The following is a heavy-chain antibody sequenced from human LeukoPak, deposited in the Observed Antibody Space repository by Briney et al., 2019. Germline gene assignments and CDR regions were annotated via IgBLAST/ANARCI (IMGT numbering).Heavy chain of an antibody. CDR1: GFTFDDYG. J-gene: IGHJ4*02. D-gene: IGHD3-22*01. Sequence: GGSLRLSCAASGFTFDDYGMSWVRQAPGKGLEWVSGINWNGGSTGYADSVKGRFTISRDNAKNSLYLQMNSLRAEDTAVYYCARVPYYYDSSGYYVYFDYWGQGTLVTVSS. V-gene: IGHV3-20*04. CDR3: ARVPYYYDSSGYYVYFDY. CDR2: INWNGGST.